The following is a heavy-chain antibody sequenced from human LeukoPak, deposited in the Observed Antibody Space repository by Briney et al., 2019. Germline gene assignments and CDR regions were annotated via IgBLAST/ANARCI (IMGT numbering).Heavy chain of an antibody. D-gene: IGHD2-2*01. CDR2: ISAYNGNT. V-gene: IGHV1-18*01. CDR3: ARDPLYCSSTSCSLTENYYYYYMDV. Sequence: AAVKVSCKAPGYTFTSYGISWVRQAPGQGLEWMGWISAYNGNTNYAQKLQGRVTMTTDTSTSTAYMELRSLRSDDTAVYYCARDPLYCSSTSCSLTENYYYYYMDVWGKGTTVTVSS. CDR1: GYTFTSYG. J-gene: IGHJ6*03.